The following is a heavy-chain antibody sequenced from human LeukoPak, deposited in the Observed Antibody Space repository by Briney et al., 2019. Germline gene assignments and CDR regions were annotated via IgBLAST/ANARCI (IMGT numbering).Heavy chain of an antibody. Sequence: SETLSLTCTVSGGSISSYYWSWIRQPPGKGLEWIGYIYYSGSTNYNPSLKSRVTISVDTSKNQFSLKLSSVTAADTAVYYCARSSGGLDYWGQGTLVTVSS. J-gene: IGHJ4*02. D-gene: IGHD2-15*01. CDR2: IYYSGST. CDR3: ARSSGGLDY. CDR1: GGSISSYY. V-gene: IGHV4-59*01.